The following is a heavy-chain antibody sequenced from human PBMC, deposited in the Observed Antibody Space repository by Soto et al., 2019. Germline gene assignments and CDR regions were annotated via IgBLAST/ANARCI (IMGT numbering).Heavy chain of an antibody. CDR1: GGSISSSSYY. Sequence: PSETLSLTCTVSGGSISSSSYYWGWIRQPPGKGLEWIGSIYYSGSTYYNPSLKSRVTISVDTSKNQFSLKLSSVTAADTAVYYCARARGIAAFDPWGQGTLVTVSS. V-gene: IGHV4-39*01. D-gene: IGHD6-13*01. CDR3: ARARGIAAFDP. J-gene: IGHJ5*02. CDR2: IYYSGST.